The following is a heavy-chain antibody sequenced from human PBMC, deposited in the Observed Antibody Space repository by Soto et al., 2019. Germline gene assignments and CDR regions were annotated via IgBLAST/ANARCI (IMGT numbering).Heavy chain of an antibody. Sequence: GGSLRLSCAASGFTFSSYGMHWVRQAPGKGLEWVAVISYDGSNKYYADSVKGRFTISRDNSKNTLYLQMNSLRAEDTAVYYCAKAPQGGSSWYALPTFFDYWGQGTLVTVSS. V-gene: IGHV3-30*18. CDR2: ISYDGSNK. J-gene: IGHJ4*02. CDR3: AKAPQGGSSWYALPTFFDY. CDR1: GFTFSSYG. D-gene: IGHD6-13*01.